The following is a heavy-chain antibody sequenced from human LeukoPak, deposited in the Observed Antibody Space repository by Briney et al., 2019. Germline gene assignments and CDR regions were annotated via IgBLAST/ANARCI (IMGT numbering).Heavy chain of an antibody. D-gene: IGHD2-15*01. J-gene: IGHJ4*02. V-gene: IGHV4-38-2*02. Sequence: SETLSLTCTVSGYSISSGYYWGWIRQPPGKGLEWIGSIYHSGSTYYNPSLKSRVTISVDTSKNQFSLKLSSVTAAGTAVYYCARILLLPDYWGQGTLVTVSS. CDR3: ARILLLPDY. CDR2: IYHSGST. CDR1: GYSISSGYY.